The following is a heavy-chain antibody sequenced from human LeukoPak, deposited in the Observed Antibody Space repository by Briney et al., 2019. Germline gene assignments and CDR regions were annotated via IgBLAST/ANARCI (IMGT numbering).Heavy chain of an antibody. CDR2: IYGGGST. D-gene: IGHD5-12*01. J-gene: IGHJ1*01. Sequence: GGSLRLSCAASGFAVSNNYMSWVRQAPGKGLEWVSIIYGGGSTYYADSVNGRFTISRHNSRNTLFLQMNSLRTEDTDVYCCTRAEDTRGYWPEYFHHWGQGTLVTVSS. V-gene: IGHV3-53*04. CDR1: GFAVSNNY. CDR3: TRAEDTRGYWPEYFHH.